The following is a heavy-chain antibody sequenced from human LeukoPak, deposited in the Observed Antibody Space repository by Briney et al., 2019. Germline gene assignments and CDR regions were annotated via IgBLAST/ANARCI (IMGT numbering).Heavy chain of an antibody. CDR3: ARGETVAGLFDY. CDR1: GGSISSSSYY. D-gene: IGHD6-19*01. V-gene: IGHV4-39*01. Sequence: SETLSLTCTVSGGSISSSSYYWGWIRQPPGKGLEWIGSIYYSGSTYYNPSLKSRVTISVDTSKNQFSLKLSSVTAADTAVYYCARGETVAGLFDYWGQGTLVTVSS. CDR2: IYYSGST. J-gene: IGHJ4*02.